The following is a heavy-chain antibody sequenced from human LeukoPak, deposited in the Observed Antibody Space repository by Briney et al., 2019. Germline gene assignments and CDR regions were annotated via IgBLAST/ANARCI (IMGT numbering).Heavy chain of an antibody. Sequence: PGGSLRLSCAASGFTFSKFSMHWVRQAPGKGLVWVSRIRNDGSTTNYADSAKGRFTVSRDDAKNTLYVEMHSLRAEDTAVYYCARGLNYGLDVWGQGTTVSVSS. J-gene: IGHJ6*02. V-gene: IGHV3-74*01. CDR1: GFTFSKFS. CDR2: IRNDGSTT. CDR3: ARGLNYGLDV.